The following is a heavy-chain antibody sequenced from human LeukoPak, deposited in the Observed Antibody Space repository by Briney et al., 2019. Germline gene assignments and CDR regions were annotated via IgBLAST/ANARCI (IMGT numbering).Heavy chain of an antibody. CDR3: ARESCSSTSCYYYYYYGMDV. D-gene: IGHD2-2*01. CDR2: ISYDGSNK. Sequence: PGRSLRLSCAASGFTFSSYAMHWVRQAPGKGLEWVALISYDGSNKYYADSVKGRFTISRDNSKNTLYLQMNSLRAEDTAVYYCARESCSSTSCYYYYYYGMDVWGKGTTVTVSS. V-gene: IGHV3-30*04. J-gene: IGHJ6*04. CDR1: GFTFSSYA.